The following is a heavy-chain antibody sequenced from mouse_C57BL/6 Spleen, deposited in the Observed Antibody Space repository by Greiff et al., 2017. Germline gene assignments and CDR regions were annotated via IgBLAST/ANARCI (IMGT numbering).Heavy chain of an antibody. CDR3: ARSYYGSSLWYFDV. V-gene: IGHV1-54*01. J-gene: IGHJ1*03. CDR1: GYAFTNYL. CDR2: INPGSGGT. Sequence: VQLQQSGAELVRPGTSVKVSCKASGYAFTNYLIEWVKQRPGQGLEWIGVINPGSGGTNYNEKFKGKATLTADKSSSTAYMQLSSLTSEDSAVYFCARSYYGSSLWYFDVWGTGTTVTVSS. D-gene: IGHD1-1*01.